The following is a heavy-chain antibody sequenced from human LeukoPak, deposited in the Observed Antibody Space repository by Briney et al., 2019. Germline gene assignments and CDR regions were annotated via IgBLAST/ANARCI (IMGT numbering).Heavy chain of an antibody. V-gene: IGHV3-23*01. Sequence: GGSLRLSCAASGFTFSSYAMSWVRQAPGKGLEWVSAISGSGGSTYYTDSVKGRFTISRDNSKNTLYLQMNSLRAEDTAVYYCAKGWTGYQPPYYFDYWGQGTLVTVSS. D-gene: IGHD3/OR15-3a*01. CDR2: ISGSGGST. CDR3: AKGWTGYQPPYYFDY. J-gene: IGHJ4*02. CDR1: GFTFSSYA.